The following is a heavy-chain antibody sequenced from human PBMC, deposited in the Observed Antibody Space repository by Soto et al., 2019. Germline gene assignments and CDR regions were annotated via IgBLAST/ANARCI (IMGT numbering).Heavy chain of an antibody. CDR2: IFPADSET. D-gene: IGHD5-12*01. J-gene: IGHJ6*02. CDR3: ATPGGFGMDV. V-gene: IGHV5-51*01. Sequence: GESLKISCDASGYIFSNNWIGWVRQMPGKGLEWMGIIFPADSETRYMPSFEGRVTISADKSINTAYVQWSSLESSDTAIYYCATPGGFGMDVWGQGTSVTVSS. CDR1: GYIFSNNW.